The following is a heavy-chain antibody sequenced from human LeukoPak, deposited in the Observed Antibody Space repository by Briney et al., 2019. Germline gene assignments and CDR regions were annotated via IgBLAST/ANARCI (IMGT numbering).Heavy chain of an antibody. CDR1: GFTFSTST. CDR2: ISSSNDYI. D-gene: IGHD5-24*01. CDR3: VRIPSSAGFPIWFDP. V-gene: IGHV3-21*01. Sequence: GGSLRLSCAASGFTFSTSTMNWVRQAPGKWLEWVSSISSSNDYIYYADSVKGRFTISRDNAKNSLYLQMNSLRAEDTAVYYCVRIPSSAGFPIWFDPSGQGTLVTVSS. J-gene: IGHJ5*02.